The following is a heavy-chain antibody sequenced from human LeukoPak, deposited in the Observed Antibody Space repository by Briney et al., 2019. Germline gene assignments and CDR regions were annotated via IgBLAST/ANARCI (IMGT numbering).Heavy chain of an antibody. CDR3: ARDWTAYSSSWIGYNWFDP. V-gene: IGHV1-3*01. Sequence: ASVKVSCKASGYIFTSYPMHWVRQAPGQRLEWMGWINAGNGNTKYSQKFQGRVTITRDTSASTAYMELSSLRSEDTAVYYCARDWTAYSSSWIGYNWFDPWGQGTLVTVSS. CDR2: INAGNGNT. J-gene: IGHJ5*02. D-gene: IGHD6-13*01. CDR1: GYIFTSYP.